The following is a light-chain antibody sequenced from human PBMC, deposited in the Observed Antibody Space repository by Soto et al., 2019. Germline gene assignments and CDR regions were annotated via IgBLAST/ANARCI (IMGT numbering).Light chain of an antibody. CDR2: DTS. Sequence: EMVMTQSPATLSVSPGERGTLSCRASQSVSSKLAWYQQKPGQAPRLLIYDTSTRATGIPARFSGSGSGTEFTLTNSSLQSEDFAVYYCQQYSNWPPITFGQGTRLEI. V-gene: IGKV3-15*01. CDR1: QSVSSK. J-gene: IGKJ5*01. CDR3: QQYSNWPPIT.